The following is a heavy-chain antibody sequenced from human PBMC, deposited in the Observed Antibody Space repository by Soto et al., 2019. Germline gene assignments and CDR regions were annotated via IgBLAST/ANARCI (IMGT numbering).Heavy chain of an antibody. Sequence: SVTLSLTCTVSGGSISSTSYYWCWIRQPPGKGLEWIGSIYYSGSTYYNPSLKSRVTISVDTSKNQFSRKLSSVTAADTAVYYCARGTDDSSGYYGFDYWGQGTLVTVS. CDR2: IYYSGST. D-gene: IGHD3-22*01. V-gene: IGHV4-39*01. J-gene: IGHJ4*02. CDR3: ARGTDDSSGYYGFDY. CDR1: GGSISSTSYY.